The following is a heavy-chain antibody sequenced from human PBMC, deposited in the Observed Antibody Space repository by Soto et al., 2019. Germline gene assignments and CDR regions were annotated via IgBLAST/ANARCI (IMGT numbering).Heavy chain of an antibody. Sequence: DVQLVESGGVVVQPGGSLRLSCAASGFTFDDYTMHWVRQAPGKGLEWVSLISWDGGSTYYADSVKGRFTISRDNSKNSLYLQMNSLRTEDTALYYCAKDMSRDHSSYGMDVWGQGTTVTVSS. CDR1: GFTFDDYT. CDR2: ISWDGGST. CDR3: AKDMSRDHSSYGMDV. J-gene: IGHJ6*02. V-gene: IGHV3-43*01. D-gene: IGHD4-4*01.